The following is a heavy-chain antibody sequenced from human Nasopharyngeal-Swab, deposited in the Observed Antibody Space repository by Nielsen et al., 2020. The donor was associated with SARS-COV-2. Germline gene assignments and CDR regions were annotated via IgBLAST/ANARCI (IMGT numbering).Heavy chain of an antibody. CDR3: VRDGLDYDFWSAYFMDV. J-gene: IGHJ6*02. V-gene: IGHV3-21*01. CDR2: ISSSSSYI. CDR1: GFTFNNYN. D-gene: IGHD3-3*01. Sequence: GGSLRLSYAASGFTFNNYNFNWVRQAPGKGLEWVSSISSSSSYIYYADSVKGRFTISRDNAKNSLYLQMNSLRAEDTAVYYCVRDGLDYDFWSAYFMDVWGQGTTVTVSS.